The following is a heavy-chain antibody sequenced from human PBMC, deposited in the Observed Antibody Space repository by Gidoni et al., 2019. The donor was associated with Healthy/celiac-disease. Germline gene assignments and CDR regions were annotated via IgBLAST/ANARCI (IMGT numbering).Heavy chain of an antibody. CDR3: ASLARYSGSYLSYYYGMDV. CDR2: IIPIFGTA. J-gene: IGHJ6*02. CDR1: GGTFSSYA. Sequence: QVQLVQSGAEVKKPGSSVKVSCKASGGTFSSYAISWVRQAPGQGLEWMGGIIPIFGTANYAQKFQGRVTITADESTSTAYMELSSLRSEDTAVYYCASLARYSGSYLSYYYGMDVWGQGTTVTVSS. V-gene: IGHV1-69*01. D-gene: IGHD1-26*01.